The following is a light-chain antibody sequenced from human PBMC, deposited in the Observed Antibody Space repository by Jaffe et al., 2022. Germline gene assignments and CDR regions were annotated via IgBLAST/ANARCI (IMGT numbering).Light chain of an antibody. CDR1: ALPKQY. CDR3: QSADNSGTYPV. Sequence: SYELTQPPSVSVSPGQTARITCSGDALPKQYAYWYQQKPGQAPVLVIYKDSERPSGIPERFSGSSSGTTVTLTISGVQAEDEADYYCQSADNSGTYPVFGGGTKLTVL. CDR2: KDS. J-gene: IGLJ3*02. V-gene: IGLV3-25*03.